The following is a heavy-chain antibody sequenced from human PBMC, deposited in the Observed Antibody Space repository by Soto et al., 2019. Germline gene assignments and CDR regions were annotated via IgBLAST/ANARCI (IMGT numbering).Heavy chain of an antibody. CDR3: ARDLKVYYYDSSGYPEGDAFDI. J-gene: IGHJ3*02. V-gene: IGHV1-69*13. D-gene: IGHD3-22*01. CDR2: IIPIFGTA. CDR1: GGTFSSYA. Sequence: SVKVSCKASGGTFSSYAISWVRQAPGQGLEWMGGIIPIFGTANYAQKFQGRVTITADESTSTAYMELSSLRSEDTAVYYCARDLKVYYYDSSGYPEGDAFDISG.